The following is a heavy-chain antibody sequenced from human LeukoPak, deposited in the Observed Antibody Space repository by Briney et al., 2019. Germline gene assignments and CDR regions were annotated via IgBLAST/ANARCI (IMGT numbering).Heavy chain of an antibody. CDR2: IFSGGGEI. CDR3: ATYRQVLLPFES. D-gene: IGHD2-8*02. Sequence: PGGSLRLSCAASGFTFSAFAMIWVRQHPGKGLERVSSIFSGGGEIHYADSVRGRFTISRDNSKSTLSLQMNSLRAEDTAIYYCATYRQVLLPFESWGRGTLVTVSS. CDR1: GFTFSAFA. V-gene: IGHV3-23*01. J-gene: IGHJ4*02.